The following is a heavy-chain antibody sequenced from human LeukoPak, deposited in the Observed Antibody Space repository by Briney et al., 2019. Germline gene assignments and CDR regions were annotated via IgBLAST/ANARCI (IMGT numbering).Heavy chain of an antibody. CDR1: GSPFTSYW. CDR2: IYPGDSDT. CDR3: ARQDGSGPGIDAFDI. Sequence: GGSLEISCQGSGSPFTSYWIGWVRQLPGKGLEWMGIIYPGDSDTRYSPSFQGQVTISAKKSISTAYLQWRSLKASDTAMYYCARQDGSGPGIDAFDIWGQGTMVTVSS. D-gene: IGHD6-19*01. V-gene: IGHV5-51*01. J-gene: IGHJ3*02.